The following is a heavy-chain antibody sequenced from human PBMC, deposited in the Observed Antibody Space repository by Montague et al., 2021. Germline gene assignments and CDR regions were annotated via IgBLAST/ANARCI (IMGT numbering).Heavy chain of an antibody. CDR1: CGSFSDHF. V-gene: IGHV4-34*01. CDR2: ITHSGST. D-gene: IGHD2-8*01. J-gene: IGHJ3*01. Sequence: SETLSLTCAVYCGSFSDHFWSWVRQSPEKGLEWIGEITHSGSTNYNPSLKSRLRLSVDRSKNQFSLKLISVTAADTATYYCARGTTDSDSDYQDLSCVGTKCDLTSTAGTPRGCFDFWGRGTVVAVSS. CDR3: ARGTTDSDSDYQDLSCVGTKCDLTSTAGTPRGCFDF.